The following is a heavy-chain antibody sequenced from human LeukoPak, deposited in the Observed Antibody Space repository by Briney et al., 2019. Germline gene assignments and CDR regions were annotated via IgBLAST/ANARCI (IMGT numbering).Heavy chain of an antibody. V-gene: IGHV3-33*01. CDR3: ASNLDGGPAVYYYYGMDV. CDR1: GFTFSSYG. D-gene: IGHD4-23*01. Sequence: GGPLRLSCAASGFTFSSYGMHWVRQAPGKGLEWVAVIWYDGSNKYYADSVKGRFTISRDNSKNTLYLQMNSLRAEDTAVYYCASNLDGGPAVYYYYGMDVWGQGTTVTVSS. J-gene: IGHJ6*02. CDR2: IWYDGSNK.